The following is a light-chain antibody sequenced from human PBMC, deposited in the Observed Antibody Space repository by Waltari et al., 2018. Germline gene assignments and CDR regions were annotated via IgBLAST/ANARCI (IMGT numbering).Light chain of an antibody. CDR1: SSYVGGYNY. Sequence: QSALTQPASVSGSPGQSITIPCTGTSSYVGGYNYVSWYQQHPGKAPKLMIYDVSKRPSGVSNRFSGSKSGNTASLTISGLQAEDEADYYCCSYAGSSTLFGGGTKLTVL. CDR2: DVS. V-gene: IGLV2-23*02. J-gene: IGLJ2*01. CDR3: CSYAGSSTL.